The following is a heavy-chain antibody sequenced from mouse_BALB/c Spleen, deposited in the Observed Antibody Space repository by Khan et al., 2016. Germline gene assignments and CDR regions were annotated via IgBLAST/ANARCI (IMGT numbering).Heavy chain of an antibody. CDR3: ARGLNWCFDV. J-gene: IGHJ1*01. CDR2: ISDGGNYT. CDR1: GFTFSDYY. Sequence: EVELVEPGGGLVKPGGSLKLSCAASGFTFSDYYMYWVRQTPEKRLEWVATISDGGNYTYYPDSVKGRFAISSDNAKNNLYLQMSSLKSEDTAMCYCARGLNWCFDVWGAGTTVTVSS. V-gene: IGHV5-4*02.